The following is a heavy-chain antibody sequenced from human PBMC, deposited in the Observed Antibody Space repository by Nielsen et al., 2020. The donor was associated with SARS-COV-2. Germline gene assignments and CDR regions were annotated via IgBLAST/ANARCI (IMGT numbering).Heavy chain of an antibody. Sequence: ASVKVSCKAFGYTFTSYYMHWVRQAPGQGLEWMGIINPSGGSTSYAQKFQGRVTMTRDTSTSTVYMELSSLRSEDTAVYYCARSSGGLDWFDPWGQGTLVTVSS. D-gene: IGHD2-8*02. CDR1: GYTFTSYY. J-gene: IGHJ5*02. V-gene: IGHV1-46*01. CDR2: INPSGGST. CDR3: ARSSGGLDWFDP.